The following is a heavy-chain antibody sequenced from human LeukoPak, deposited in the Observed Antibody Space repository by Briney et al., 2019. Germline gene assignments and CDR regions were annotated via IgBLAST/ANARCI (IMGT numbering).Heavy chain of an antibody. CDR3: AKDSRNYDFWSGYSFDAFDI. D-gene: IGHD3-3*01. CDR2: IRYDGSNK. V-gene: IGHV3-30*02. Sequence: GGSLRLSCAASGFTFSSYGMHWVRQAPGKGLEWVAFIRYDGSNKYYADSVKGRFTISRDNSKNTLYLQMNSLRAEDTAVYYCAKDSRNYDFWSGYSFDAFDIWGQGTMVTVSS. J-gene: IGHJ3*02. CDR1: GFTFSSYG.